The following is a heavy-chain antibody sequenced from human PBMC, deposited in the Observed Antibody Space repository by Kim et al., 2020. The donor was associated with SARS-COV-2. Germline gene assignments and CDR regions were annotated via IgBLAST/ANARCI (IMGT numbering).Heavy chain of an antibody. CDR1: GFTFSSYA. Sequence: GGSLRLSCAASGFTFSSYALNWVRQAPGKGLQWVSAISGSAGSTYYADSVKGRFTISRDNSKNTLYLQMNSLRAEDTAVYYCAKDPSSSWYIGWFDPWGQGTLVTVSS. CDR2: ISGSAGST. V-gene: IGHV3-23*01. J-gene: IGHJ5*02. CDR3: AKDPSSSWYIGWFDP. D-gene: IGHD6-13*01.